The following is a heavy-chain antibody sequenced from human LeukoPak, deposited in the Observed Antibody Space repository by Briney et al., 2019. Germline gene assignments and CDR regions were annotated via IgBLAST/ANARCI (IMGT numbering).Heavy chain of an antibody. Sequence: GGSLRLSCAASGFTFSDYNMRWIRQAPGKGLEWVSSISRSGSTKYYADSVKGRFTISRDNAKNSLFLQMNSLRAEDTAVYYCATRYSGGSYWGQGTLVTVSS. D-gene: IGHD6-19*01. CDR2: ISRSGSTK. V-gene: IGHV3-11*01. CDR1: GFTFSDYN. J-gene: IGHJ4*02. CDR3: ATRYSGGSY.